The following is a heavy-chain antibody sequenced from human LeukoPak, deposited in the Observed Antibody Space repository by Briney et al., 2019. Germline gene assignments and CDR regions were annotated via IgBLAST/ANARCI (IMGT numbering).Heavy chain of an antibody. CDR2: ISWNSGSI. J-gene: IGHJ6*02. CDR1: GFTFDDYA. V-gene: IGHV3-9*01. CDR3: AKDTRSSWYVCGMDV. Sequence: GGSLRLSCAASGFTFDDYAMHWVRQAPGKGLEWISGISWNSGSIGYADSVKGRFTISRDNAKNSLYLQMNSLRAEDTALYYCAKDTRSSWYVCGMDVWGQGTTVTVSS. D-gene: IGHD6-13*01.